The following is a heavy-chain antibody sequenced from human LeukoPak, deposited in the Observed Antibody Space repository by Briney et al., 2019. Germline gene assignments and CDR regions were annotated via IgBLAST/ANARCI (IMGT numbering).Heavy chain of an antibody. CDR2: IYHSGST. V-gene: IGHV4-38-2*02. J-gene: IGHJ3*02. CDR1: GGSISSGYY. Sequence: SETLSLTCTVSGGSISSGYYWGWIRQPPGKGLEWIGSIYHSGSTYYNPSLKSRVTISVDTSKNQFSLKLSSVAAADTAVYYCARESITMVRGVRTDAFDIWGQGTMVTVSS. CDR3: ARESITMVRGVRTDAFDI. D-gene: IGHD3-10*01.